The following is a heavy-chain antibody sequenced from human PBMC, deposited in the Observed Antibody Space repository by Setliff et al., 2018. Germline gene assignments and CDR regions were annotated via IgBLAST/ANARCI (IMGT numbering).Heavy chain of an antibody. CDR2: VRSRINNFAT. Sequence: SLKISCAASGFTFSRSAIHWVRQASGKGLEWVGRVRSRINNFATAYDASVKGRFIISRDDSKNTAYLQMNSLKTEDTAVYYCASDIHNDYDYFDYWGQGIQVTVSS. CDR3: ASDIHNDYDYFDY. J-gene: IGHJ4*02. CDR1: GFTFSRSA. V-gene: IGHV3-73*01. D-gene: IGHD4-17*01.